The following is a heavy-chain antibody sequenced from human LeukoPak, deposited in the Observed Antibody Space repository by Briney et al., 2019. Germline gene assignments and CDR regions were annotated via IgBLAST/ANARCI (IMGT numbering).Heavy chain of an antibody. D-gene: IGHD3-10*01. CDR2: INHSGST. CDR3: ARGLHTRYGSGSYYRPTRYYFDY. J-gene: IGHJ4*02. CDR1: GGFFSGYY. V-gene: IGHV4-34*01. Sequence: SETLSLTCAVYGGFFSGYYWSWIRQPPGKGLEWIGEINHSGSTNYNPSLKSRVTISVDTSKNQFSQKLSSVTAADTAVYYCARGLHTRYGSGSYYRPTRYYFDYWGQGTLVTVSS.